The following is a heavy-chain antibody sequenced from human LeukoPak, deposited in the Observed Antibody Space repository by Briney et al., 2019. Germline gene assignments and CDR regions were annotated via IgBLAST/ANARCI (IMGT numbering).Heavy chain of an antibody. CDR2: IYYSGST. CDR3: ARRRSWFDP. J-gene: IGHJ5*02. Sequence: SETLSLTCTVSGGSISSSSYYWGWIRQPPGKGLEWIGSIYYSGSTYYNPSLKSRVTISVDTSKNRFSLKLSSVTAADTAVYYCARRRSWFDPWGQGTLVTVSS. V-gene: IGHV4-39*01. CDR1: GGSISSSSYY.